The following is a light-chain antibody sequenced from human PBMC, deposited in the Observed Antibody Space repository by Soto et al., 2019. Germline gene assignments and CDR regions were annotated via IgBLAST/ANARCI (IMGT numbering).Light chain of an antibody. CDR3: QQRSNWPLT. J-gene: IGKJ4*01. CDR1: QGVSSY. Sequence: PGERATLSCRASQGVSSYLAWYQQKPGQAPRLLIYDASNRATGIPARFSGSGSGTDFTLTISSLEPEDFAVYYCQQRSNWPLTFGGGTKVEIK. CDR2: DAS. V-gene: IGKV3-11*01.